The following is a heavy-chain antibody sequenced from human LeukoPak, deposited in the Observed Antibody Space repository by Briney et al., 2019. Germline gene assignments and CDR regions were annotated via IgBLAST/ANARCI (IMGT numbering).Heavy chain of an antibody. CDR1: GYTFIGYH. J-gene: IGHJ4*02. V-gene: IGHV1-2*02. D-gene: IGHD3-10*01. CDR2: INPNSGDT. CDR3: ARNTNYYGSGNSFDY. Sequence: ASVKVSCKASGYTFIGYHMHWVRQAPEQGLEWMGWINPNSGDTNYAQKFQGRVTMTRDTSISTAYMELSRLTSDDTAVYYCARNTNYYGSGNSFDYWGQGTLVTVSS.